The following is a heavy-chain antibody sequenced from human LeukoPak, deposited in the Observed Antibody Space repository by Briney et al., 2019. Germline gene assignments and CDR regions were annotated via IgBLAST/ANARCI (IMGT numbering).Heavy chain of an antibody. CDR2: IGRTT. J-gene: IGHJ6*02. CDR3: AKRGLYGTVPFYGMDV. V-gene: IGHV3-23*01. D-gene: IGHD2-8*02. Sequence: GGSLRLSCAASGFTFSSFSMSWVRQTPGKRLEYVSGIGRTTYYAESVKGRFTISRDNSKNTLFLQMNGLRAEDTAVYYCAKRGLYGTVPFYGMDVWGQGTTVTVSS. CDR1: GFTFSSFS.